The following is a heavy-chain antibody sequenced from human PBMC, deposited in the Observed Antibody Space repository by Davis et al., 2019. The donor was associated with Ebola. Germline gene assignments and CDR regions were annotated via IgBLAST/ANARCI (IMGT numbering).Heavy chain of an antibody. CDR3: ARALAVRGWYGY. J-gene: IGHJ4*02. D-gene: IGHD6-19*01. V-gene: IGHV3-33*08. CDR1: GFTFSSYG. Sequence: GGSLRLSCAASGFTFSSYGMHWVRQAPGKGLEWVAVIWYDGSNKYYADSVKGRFTISRDNSKNTLYLQMNSLRAEDTAVYYCARALAVRGWYGYWGQGTLVTVSS. CDR2: IWYDGSNK.